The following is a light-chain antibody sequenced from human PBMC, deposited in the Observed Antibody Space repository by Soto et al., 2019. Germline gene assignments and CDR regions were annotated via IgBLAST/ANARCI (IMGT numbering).Light chain of an antibody. CDR1: SIDVGGHNY. J-gene: IGLJ1*01. CDR2: DVT. Sequence: QSVLTQPATVSGSPGQSITISCTGISIDVGGHNYVSWYQQHPGKAPKLIIYDVTNRPSGVSNRFSASKSGNTASLTISGLQGEDEADYYCASKRGSSTLVFGTGTKLTVL. V-gene: IGLV2-14*01. CDR3: ASKRGSSTLV.